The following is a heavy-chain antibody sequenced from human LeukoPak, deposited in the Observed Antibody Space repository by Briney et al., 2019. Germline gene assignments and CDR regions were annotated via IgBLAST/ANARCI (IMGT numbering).Heavy chain of an antibody. CDR3: ARDRSSSWYNWFDP. CDR1: GGSISSYY. D-gene: IGHD6-13*01. V-gene: IGHV4-59*01. J-gene: IGHJ5*02. CDR2: IYSSGST. Sequence: SETLSLTCTVSGGSISSYYWSWIRQPPGKGLEWIGYIYSSGSTNYNPSLKSRVTMSVDTSKNQFSPKLTSVTAADTAVYYCARDRSSSWYNWFDPWGQGALVTVSS.